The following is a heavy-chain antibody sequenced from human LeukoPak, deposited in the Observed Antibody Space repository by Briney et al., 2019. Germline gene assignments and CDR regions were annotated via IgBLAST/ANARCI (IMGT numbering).Heavy chain of an antibody. Sequence: SGGSLRLSCAASGFTFSRYWMSWVRQAPGKGLEWVANIKQDGSEKYYVDSVKGRFTISRDNAKNSLYLQMNSLRAEDTAVYYCARDLVAAHYFDYWGQGTLVTVSS. CDR3: ARDLVAAHYFDY. J-gene: IGHJ4*02. CDR2: IKQDGSEK. CDR1: GFTFSRYW. D-gene: IGHD6-6*01. V-gene: IGHV3-7*01.